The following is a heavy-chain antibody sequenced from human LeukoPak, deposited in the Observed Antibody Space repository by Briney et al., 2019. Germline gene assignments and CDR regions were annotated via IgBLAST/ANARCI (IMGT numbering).Heavy chain of an antibody. CDR2: ISAYNGDT. J-gene: IGHJ4*02. CDR3: ARGDYYDSSGHDY. V-gene: IGHV1-18*04. CDR1: GYTLTGHY. D-gene: IGHD3-22*01. Sequence: ASVKVSCKASGYTLTGHYIHWVRQAPGQGLEWMGWISAYNGDTNYAQKLQGRVTMTTDTSTSTAYMELRSLRSDDTAVYYCARGDYYDSSGHDYWGQGTLVTVSS.